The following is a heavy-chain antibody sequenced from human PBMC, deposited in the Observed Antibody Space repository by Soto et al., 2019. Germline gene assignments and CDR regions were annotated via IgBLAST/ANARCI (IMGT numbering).Heavy chain of an antibody. V-gene: IGHV3-7*01. CDR1: GFMFSAYW. J-gene: IGHJ4*02. Sequence: EVQLVESGGRLVQPGGSLRLSCAASGFMFSAYWMSWVRQDPGKGLEWVATISGGASDKFYVDSVKGRFTISRDDSKNTIHQQINSLSDEDTAVYYCVREDWHRFDSWGQGTLVTVSS. CDR2: ISGGASDK. D-gene: IGHD2-21*01. CDR3: VREDWHRFDS.